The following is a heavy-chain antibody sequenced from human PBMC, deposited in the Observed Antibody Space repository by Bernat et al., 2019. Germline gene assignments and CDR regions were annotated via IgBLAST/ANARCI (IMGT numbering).Heavy chain of an antibody. J-gene: IGHJ5*02. Sequence: QLQLQESGPGLVKPSETLSLTCTVSGGSISSSSYYWGWIRQPPGKGLEWIGSIYYSGSTYYNPSLKSRVTISVDTSKNQFSLKLSSVTAADTAVYYCARLGSSSWARRGGFDPWGQGTLVTVSS. CDR3: ARLGSSSWARRGGFDP. CDR1: GGSISSSSYY. CDR2: IYYSGST. D-gene: IGHD6-13*01. V-gene: IGHV4-39*01.